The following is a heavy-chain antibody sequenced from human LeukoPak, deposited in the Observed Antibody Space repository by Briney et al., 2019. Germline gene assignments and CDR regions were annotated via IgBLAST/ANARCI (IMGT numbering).Heavy chain of an antibody. CDR2: IIPIFGTA. V-gene: IGHV1-69*13. D-gene: IGHD3-9*01. Sequence: SVKVTCTPSGDTFSTYAISWVRQAPGQGLEWMGGIIPIFGTANYAQKFQGRVTITADESTSTAYMELNSLRSEDTAVYYCARGRMTGTYVFDYWGQGTLVTVSS. CDR3: ARGRMTGTYVFDY. J-gene: IGHJ4*02. CDR1: GDTFSTYA.